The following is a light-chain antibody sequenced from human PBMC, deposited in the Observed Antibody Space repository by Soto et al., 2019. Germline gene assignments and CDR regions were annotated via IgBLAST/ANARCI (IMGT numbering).Light chain of an antibody. J-gene: IGKJ1*01. V-gene: IGKV3-15*01. Sequence: EIVMTQSPATLSVSPGERATLSCRASQSFSSNLAWYQQKPGQAPRLLIYGASTRATGIPARFSGSGSGTEFTLTISSLQSEDFAVYCCQQYNNGWTFGQGTKVEIK. CDR2: GAS. CDR1: QSFSSN. CDR3: QQYNNGWT.